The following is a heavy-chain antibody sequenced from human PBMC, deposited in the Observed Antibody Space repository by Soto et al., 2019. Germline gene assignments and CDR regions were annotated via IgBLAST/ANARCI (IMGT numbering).Heavy chain of an antibody. Sequence: QVQLQESGPGLVKPSQTLSLTCTVSGGSISSGGYYWSWIRQHPGKGLEWIGYIYYSGSTYYNPSLKSRVTISVDTSKNQFSLKLSSVTAADTAVYYCARIGKGIAAAGLDYWGQGTLVTVSS. V-gene: IGHV4-31*03. CDR1: GGSISSGGYY. D-gene: IGHD6-13*01. CDR3: ARIGKGIAAAGLDY. CDR2: IYYSGST. J-gene: IGHJ4*02.